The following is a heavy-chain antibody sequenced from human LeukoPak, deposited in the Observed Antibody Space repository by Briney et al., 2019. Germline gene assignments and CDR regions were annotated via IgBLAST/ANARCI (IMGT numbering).Heavy chain of an antibody. J-gene: IGHJ4*02. D-gene: IGHD6-6*01. CDR3: ARERIAARYFDY. CDR2: ISSSGSTI. V-gene: IGHV3-48*03. CDR1: GFTFSSYE. Sequence: GGSLRLSCAASGFTFSSYEMNWVRQAPGKWLEWVSYISSSGSTIYYADSVKGRFTISRDNAKNSLYLQMNSLRAEDTAVYYCARERIAARYFDYWGQGTLVTVSS.